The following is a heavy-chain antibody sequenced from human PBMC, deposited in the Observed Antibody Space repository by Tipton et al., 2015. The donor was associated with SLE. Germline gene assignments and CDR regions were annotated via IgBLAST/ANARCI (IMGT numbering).Heavy chain of an antibody. CDR1: GFTFGDYA. V-gene: IGHV3-49*04. CDR2: IRSKAYGGTT. Sequence: SLRLSCTASGFTFGDYAMSWVRQAPGKGLEWVGFIRSKAYGGTTEYAASVKGRFTISRDDSKSVAYLQMYSLKTEDTAVSYCTRVQDAPFDYWGRGPLVTVSS. J-gene: IGHJ4*02. D-gene: IGHD3-10*01. CDR3: TRVQDAPFDY.